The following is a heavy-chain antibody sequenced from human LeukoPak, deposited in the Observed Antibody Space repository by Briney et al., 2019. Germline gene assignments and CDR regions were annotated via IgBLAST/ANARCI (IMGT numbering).Heavy chain of an antibody. D-gene: IGHD6-13*01. CDR2: IYYSGST. Sequence: SETLSLTCTVSGGSISSGDYYWSWIRQPPGKGLEWIGYIYYSGSTYYNPSLKSRVTISVDTSKNQFSLKLSSVTAADTAVYYCARRSSSWYSKIDSWGQGTLVTVSS. CDR1: GGSISSGDYY. CDR3: ARRSSSWYSKIDS. J-gene: IGHJ4*02. V-gene: IGHV4-30-4*01.